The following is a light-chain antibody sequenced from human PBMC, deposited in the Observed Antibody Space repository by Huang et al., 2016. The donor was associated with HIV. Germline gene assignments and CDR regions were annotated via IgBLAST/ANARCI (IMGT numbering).Light chain of an antibody. CDR3: HQYYTVPQT. Sequence: DIVLTQSPGSLALSLGERAAINCTSSQSTFYKSKGKNFLNWYQRKPRQPPKLLIYWASTRESGVPERFSGSGSGTDFTLTINNLQAEDVATYYCHQYYTVPQTFGQGTKV. CDR1: QSTFYKSKGKNF. CDR2: WAS. V-gene: IGKV4-1*01. J-gene: IGKJ1*01.